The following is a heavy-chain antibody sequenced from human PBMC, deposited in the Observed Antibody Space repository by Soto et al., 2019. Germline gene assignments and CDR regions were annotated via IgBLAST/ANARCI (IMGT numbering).Heavy chain of an antibody. Sequence: EVQLVESGGGLEKPGGSLRLSCAASGFTFSHFWMSWVRQAPGKGLEWVGRIKRKIDGETIDYAAPVKGRFTISRDDSKGTRYLQMTSPKTEDTAVYYCATEASCSSTNCPRAVDIWGQATVVTVSS. CDR1: GFTFSHFW. J-gene: IGHJ3*02. D-gene: IGHD2-2*01. CDR3: ATEASCSSTNCPRAVDI. CDR2: IKRKIDGETI. V-gene: IGHV3-15*01.